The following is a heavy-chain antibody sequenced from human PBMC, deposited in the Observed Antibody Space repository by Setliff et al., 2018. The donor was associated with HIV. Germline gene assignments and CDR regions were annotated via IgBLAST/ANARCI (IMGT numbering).Heavy chain of an antibody. V-gene: IGHV1-69*13. CDR3: ARGRRVVPAAESNWFDP. CDR2: IIPVFGTL. CDR1: GGTFSSFA. Sequence: SVKVSCKASGGTFSSFAISWVRQAPGQGLEWMGEIIPVFGTLNYAQKFRGRVTITADELTGTAYMDLTNLRPEDTAVYYCARGRRVVPAAESNWFDPWGQGTLVTASS. J-gene: IGHJ5*02. D-gene: IGHD2-2*01.